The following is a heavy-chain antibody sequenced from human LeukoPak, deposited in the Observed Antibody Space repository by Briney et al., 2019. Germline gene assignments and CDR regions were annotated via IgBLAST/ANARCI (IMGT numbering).Heavy chain of an antibody. CDR3: ARDRRITIFGVAMGDAFDI. CDR2: IKQDGSEK. D-gene: IGHD3-3*01. J-gene: IGHJ3*02. CDR1: GFTFSSYW. Sequence: PGGSLRLSCAASGFTFSSYWMSWVRQAPGKGLEWVANIKQDGSEKYYVDSVKGRFTISRDNAKNSLYLQVNSLRAEDTAVYYCARDRRITIFGVAMGDAFDIWGQGTMVTVSS. V-gene: IGHV3-7*01.